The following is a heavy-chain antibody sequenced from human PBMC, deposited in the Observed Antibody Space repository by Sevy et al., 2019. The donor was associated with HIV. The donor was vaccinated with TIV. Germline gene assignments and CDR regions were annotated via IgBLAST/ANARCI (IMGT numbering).Heavy chain of an antibody. D-gene: IGHD2-2*01. J-gene: IGHJ6*02. CDR1: GFTFSRYW. V-gene: IGHV3-7*03. Sequence: GGSLRLSCAASGFTFSRYWMSWVRQAPGKGLEWVANIKKDGSEKYYVDSVKSRFTISRDNAKNSLYLQMNSLRAEDTALYYCARDCSSTNCLWGLDVWGQGTTVTVSS. CDR2: IKKDGSEK. CDR3: ARDCSSTNCLWGLDV.